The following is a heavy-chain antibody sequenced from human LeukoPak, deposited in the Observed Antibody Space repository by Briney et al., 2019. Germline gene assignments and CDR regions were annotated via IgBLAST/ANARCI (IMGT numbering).Heavy chain of an antibody. D-gene: IGHD5-24*01. Sequence: MSGGSLRLSCAASGFTFSSYSMNWVRQAPGKGLEWVSSISSSSSYIYYADSVKGRFTISRDNAKNSLYLQMNSLRAEDTAVYYCARDARRDGYNYEDILYYYYYYMDVWGKGTTVTISS. CDR1: GFTFSSYS. V-gene: IGHV3-21*01. CDR2: ISSSSSYI. CDR3: ARDARRDGYNYEDILYYYYYYMDV. J-gene: IGHJ6*03.